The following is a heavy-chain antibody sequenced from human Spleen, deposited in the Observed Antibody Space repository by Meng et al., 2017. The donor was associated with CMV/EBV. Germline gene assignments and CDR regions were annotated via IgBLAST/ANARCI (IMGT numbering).Heavy chain of an antibody. CDR3: AREPEGINWFDP. V-gene: IGHV4-4*07. J-gene: IGHJ5*02. CDR1: GGSISSYY. CDR2: IYTSGRT. D-gene: IGHD6-13*01. Sequence: QGPLQESVAGVVKPSETLSLTCSVSGGSISSYYWSWNRQPAGKGLEWIGRIYTSGRTNYNPSLKSRVTMSVDTSKNQFSLKLSSVTAADTAVYYCAREPEGINWFDPWGQGTLVTVSS.